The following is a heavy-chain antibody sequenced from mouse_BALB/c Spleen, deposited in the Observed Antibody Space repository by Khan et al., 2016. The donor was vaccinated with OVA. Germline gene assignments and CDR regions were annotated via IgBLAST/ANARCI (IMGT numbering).Heavy chain of an antibody. CDR2: IDPANGNT. CDR1: GFNIKDTY. Sequence: VQLQQPGAELVKPGASVKLSCTASGFNIKDTYMHWVKQRPEQGLEWIGRIDPANGNTKYDPKFQGKATITADTSSNAAYLQLSSLTSEDTAVYYCARDYWDVFAYWGQGTLVTVSA. V-gene: IGHV14-3*02. J-gene: IGHJ3*01. CDR3: ARDYWDVFAY. D-gene: IGHD4-1*01.